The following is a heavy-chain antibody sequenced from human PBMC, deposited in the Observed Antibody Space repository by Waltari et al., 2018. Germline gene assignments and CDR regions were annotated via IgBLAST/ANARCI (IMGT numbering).Heavy chain of an antibody. J-gene: IGHJ6*03. CDR3: ASGRRDYYYMDV. V-gene: IGHV4-61*02. D-gene: IGHD2-15*01. CDR1: GGSISSGSYY. CDR2: IYTSVST. Sequence: QVQLQESGPGLVKPSQTLSLTCTVSGGSISSGSYYWSWIRQPAGKGLEWIGRIYTSVSTNYNPSLKSRVTISVDTSKNQFSLKLGSVTAADTAVYYCASGRRDYYYMDVWGKGTTVTVSS.